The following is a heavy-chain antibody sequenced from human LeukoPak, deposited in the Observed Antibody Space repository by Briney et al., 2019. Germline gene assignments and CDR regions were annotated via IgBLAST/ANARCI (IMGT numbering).Heavy chain of an antibody. CDR3: ARDGELLGGHFFDY. CDR2: IYSGGST. Sequence: PSETLSLTCTISGGSISSYYWSWVRQAPGKGLEWVSVIYSGGSTYYADSVKGRFTISRDNSKNTLYLQMNSLRAEDTAVYYCARDGELLGGHFFDYWGQGTLVTVSP. V-gene: IGHV3-66*01. CDR1: GGSISSYY. J-gene: IGHJ4*02. D-gene: IGHD1-7*01.